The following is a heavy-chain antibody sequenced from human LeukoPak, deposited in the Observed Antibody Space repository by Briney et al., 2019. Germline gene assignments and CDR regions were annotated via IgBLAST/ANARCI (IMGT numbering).Heavy chain of an antibody. CDR2: FYHRA. V-gene: IGHV4-31*03. D-gene: IGHD4-17*01. J-gene: IGHJ4*02. CDR3: VREGEYGEDYF. Sequence: SQTLSLTCTVSGDSGVSSGGYYWTWIRQHPEKGLEWIGYFYHRASYNPSLKGRVSISIDTSKSQFSLSLTSVTAADTALYYCVREGEYGEDYFWGQGIQVIVSA. CDR1: GDSGVSSGGYY.